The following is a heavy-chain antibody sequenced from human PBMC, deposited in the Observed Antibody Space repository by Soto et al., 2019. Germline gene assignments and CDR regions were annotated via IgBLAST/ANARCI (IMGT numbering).Heavy chain of an antibody. CDR2: TYYRSKWYN. J-gene: IGHJ5*02. D-gene: IGHD6-13*01. Sequence: QTLSLTCAISGDSVSSNSAAWNWIRQSPSRGLEWLGRTYYRSKWYNDYAVSVKSRITINPDTSKNQFSLQLNSVTPEDTAVYYCARDGWRIAAAGMSWFDPWGQGTLVTVSS. V-gene: IGHV6-1*01. CDR1: GDSVSSNSAA. CDR3: ARDGWRIAAAGMSWFDP.